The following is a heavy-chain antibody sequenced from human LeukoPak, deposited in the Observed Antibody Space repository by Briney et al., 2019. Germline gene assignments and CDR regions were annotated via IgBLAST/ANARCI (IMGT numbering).Heavy chain of an antibody. Sequence: GGSLRLSCAASGFTFSSYRMNWVRQAPGKGLEWVSSISSSSSYIYYADSVKGRFTISRDNAKNSLYLQMNSLRAEDTAVYYCANNLVWGYSYGIAFDYWGQGTLVTVSS. CDR3: ANNLVWGYSYGIAFDY. J-gene: IGHJ4*02. CDR2: ISSSSSYI. D-gene: IGHD5-18*01. CDR1: GFTFSSYR. V-gene: IGHV3-21*04.